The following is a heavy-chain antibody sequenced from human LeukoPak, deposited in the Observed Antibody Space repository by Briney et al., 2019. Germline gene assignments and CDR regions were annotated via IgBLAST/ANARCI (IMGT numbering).Heavy chain of an antibody. J-gene: IGHJ4*02. CDR1: GFTFSTYV. V-gene: IGHV3-30-3*01. CDR3: ARDPLGTRPGFDY. CDR2: ISYDGSNK. D-gene: IGHD1-1*01. Sequence: GGSLRLSCAASGFTFSTYVIHWVRQAPGKGLEWVAVISYDGSNKYYADSVKGRFTISRDNSRNTLYLQMNSLRAEDTAVYYCARDPLGTRPGFDYWGQGTLVTVSS.